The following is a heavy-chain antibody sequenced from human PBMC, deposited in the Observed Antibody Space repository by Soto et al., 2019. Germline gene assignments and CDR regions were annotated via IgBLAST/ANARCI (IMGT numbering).Heavy chain of an antibody. CDR1: GGSISSYY. CDR3: ARTVKYYDFWTYYGMDV. D-gene: IGHD3-3*01. V-gene: IGHV4-59*01. CDR2: IYYSGST. J-gene: IGHJ6*02. Sequence: SETLSLTCTVSGGSISSYYWSWIRQPPGKGLEWIGYIYYSGSTNYNPSLKSRVTISVDTSKNQFSLKLSSVTAADTAVYYCARTVKYYDFWTYYGMDVWGQGTTVTVSS.